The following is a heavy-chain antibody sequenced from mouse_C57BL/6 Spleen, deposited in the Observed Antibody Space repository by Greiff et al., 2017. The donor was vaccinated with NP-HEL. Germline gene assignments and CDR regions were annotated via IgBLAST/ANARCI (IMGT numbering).Heavy chain of an antibody. CDR1: GYAFSSSW. Sequence: VKLMESGPELVKPGASVKISCKASGYAFSSSWMNWVKQRPGKGLEWIGRIYPGDGDTNYNGKFKGKATLTADKSSSTAYMQLSSLTSEDSAVYFCAPLTFDYWGQGTTLTVSS. D-gene: IGHD4-1*01. V-gene: IGHV1-82*01. CDR2: IYPGDGDT. CDR3: APLTFDY. J-gene: IGHJ2*01.